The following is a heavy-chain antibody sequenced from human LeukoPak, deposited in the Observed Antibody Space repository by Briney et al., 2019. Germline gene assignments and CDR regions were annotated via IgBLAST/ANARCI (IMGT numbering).Heavy chain of an antibody. V-gene: IGHV3-23*01. CDR3: ATPGQWPVYFDY. CDR1: GFTFGSYA. Sequence: GGSLRLSCAASGFTFGSYAMSWVRQAPGKGLEWVSGVSGSGTTTYYADSVKGRFTISRDNSKNTLFLQMNSLRADDTAVYYCATPGQWPVYFDYWGPGTLVTVSS. CDR2: VSGSGTTT. J-gene: IGHJ4*02. D-gene: IGHD6-19*01.